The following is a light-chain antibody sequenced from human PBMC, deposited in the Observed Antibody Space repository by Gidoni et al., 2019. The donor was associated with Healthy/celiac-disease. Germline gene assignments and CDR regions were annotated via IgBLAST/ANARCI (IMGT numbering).Light chain of an antibody. J-gene: IGLJ6*01. CDR3: YSTDSSGNHSSDV. Sequence: SYELTQPPSVSVSPGQTARITCSGDALPKKYAYWSQQKSGQAPVLVIYEDSKRPSGIPERFSGSSSGTMATLTISGAQVEEEADYYCYSTDSSGNHSSDVFGSGTKVTVL. CDR1: ALPKKY. CDR2: EDS. V-gene: IGLV3-10*01.